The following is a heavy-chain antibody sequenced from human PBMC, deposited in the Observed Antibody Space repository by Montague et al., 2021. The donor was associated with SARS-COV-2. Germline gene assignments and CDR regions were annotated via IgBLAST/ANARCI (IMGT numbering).Heavy chain of an antibody. V-gene: IGHV2-5*02. Sequence: PALVKPTKTLTLTCTFSGFSLSTSGVGVGWIRQPPGKALEWLALIYWDDDKRYSPSLKSRLTITKDTSKNQAVLTMTNMDPVDTATYYCAHRPPSMMGPYFDLWGRGTLVTVSS. CDR2: IYWDDDK. D-gene: IGHD2/OR15-2a*01. J-gene: IGHJ2*01. CDR1: GFSLSTSGVG. CDR3: AHRPPSMMGPYFDL.